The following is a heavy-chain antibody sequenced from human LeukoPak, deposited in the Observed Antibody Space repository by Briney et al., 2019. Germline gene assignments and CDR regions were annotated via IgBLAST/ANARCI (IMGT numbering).Heavy chain of an antibody. D-gene: IGHD4-11*01. CDR1: GGTFSSYA. J-gene: IGHJ4*02. V-gene: IGHV1-69*05. Sequence: ASVKVSCKTSGGTFSSYAISWVRQAPGQGLEWMGGIIPIFGTANYAQKFQGRVTITTDESTSTAYMELSSLRSEDTAVYYCARDRHRDYSNPYYFDYWGQGTLVTVSS. CDR2: IIPIFGTA. CDR3: ARDRHRDYSNPYYFDY.